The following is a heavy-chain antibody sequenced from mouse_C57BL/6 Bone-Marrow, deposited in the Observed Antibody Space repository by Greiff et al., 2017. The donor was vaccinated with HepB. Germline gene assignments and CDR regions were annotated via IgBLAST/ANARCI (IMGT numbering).Heavy chain of an antibody. CDR2: IDPSDSYT. D-gene: IGHD1-1*02. CDR1: GYTFTSYW. V-gene: IGHV1-69*01. J-gene: IGHJ2*01. Sequence: QVQLQQPGAELVMPGASVKLSCKASGYTFTSYWMHWVKQRPGQGLEWIGEIDPSDSYTNYNQKFKGKSTLTVDKSSSTAYMQLSSLTSEDSAVYYCGREGGLGTFDYWGQGTTLTVSS. CDR3: GREGGLGTFDY.